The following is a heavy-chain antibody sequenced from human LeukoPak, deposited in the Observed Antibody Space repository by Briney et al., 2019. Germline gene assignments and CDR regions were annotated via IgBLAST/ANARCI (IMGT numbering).Heavy chain of an antibody. J-gene: IGHJ6*02. Sequence: GRSLRLSCVGSGFTFSSHGMHWVRQAPGKGLEWVAAIWYDGSHTYYAESVKGRFTISRDDSKNTLYLQMNSLRADDTAIYYCARDPQHSMDVWGQGTTVTVSS. D-gene: IGHD6-13*01. V-gene: IGHV3-33*01. CDR3: ARDPQHSMDV. CDR2: IWYDGSHT. CDR1: GFTFSSHG.